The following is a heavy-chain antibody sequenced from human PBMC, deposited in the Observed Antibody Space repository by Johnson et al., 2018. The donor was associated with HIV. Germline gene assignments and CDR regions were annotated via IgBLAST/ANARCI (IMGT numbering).Heavy chain of an antibody. D-gene: IGHD5-18*01. Sequence: EQLVVYGGGLVQPGESLRLSCAASGFTVSNNYMHWVRQAPGKGLEWVSVIFTVGDVYYADSVKGRFTISRDNSKNFLYLQMNSLRPEDTAVYYCARDGRDLVTRGQGTMVTVSS. CDR2: IFTVGDV. V-gene: IGHV3-66*02. CDR1: GFTVSNNY. J-gene: IGHJ3*01. CDR3: ARDGRDLVT.